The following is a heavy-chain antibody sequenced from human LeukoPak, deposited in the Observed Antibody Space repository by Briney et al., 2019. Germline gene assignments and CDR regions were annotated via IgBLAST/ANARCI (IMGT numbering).Heavy chain of an antibody. CDR1: GFTFSSYW. Sequence: GGSLRLSCAASGFTFSSYWMHWVRQAPGKGLAWVSRINSDGSSTSYADSVKGRFTISRDNAKNTLYLQMNSLRAEDTAVYYCARAFFREFDYWGEGTLVTVS. V-gene: IGHV3-74*01. J-gene: IGHJ4*02. CDR2: INSDGSST. CDR3: ARAFFREFDY. D-gene: IGHD3-10*01.